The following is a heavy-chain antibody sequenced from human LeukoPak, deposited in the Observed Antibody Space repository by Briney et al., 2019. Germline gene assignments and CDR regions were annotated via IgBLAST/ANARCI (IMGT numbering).Heavy chain of an antibody. D-gene: IGHD6-13*01. Sequence: GGSLRLSCAASGFTFSSYAMSWVRQAPGKGLEWVSAISGSGGSTYYADSVKGRFTISRDDAQNSLYLQMNSLRADDTAAYYCAKDILAAGLFFDYWGQGILVTVSS. CDR2: ISGSGGST. V-gene: IGHV3-23*01. J-gene: IGHJ4*02. CDR1: GFTFSSYA. CDR3: AKDILAAGLFFDY.